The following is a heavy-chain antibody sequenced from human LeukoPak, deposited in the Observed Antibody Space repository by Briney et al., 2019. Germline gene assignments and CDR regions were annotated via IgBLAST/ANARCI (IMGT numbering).Heavy chain of an antibody. Sequence: SETLSLTCAVYGGSFSGYYWSWIRQPPGKGLEWIGEINHSGSTNYNPSLKSRVTISVDTSKNQFSLKLGSVTAADTAVYYCARGYYYGSGRPFDYWGQGTLVTVSS. CDR1: GGSFSGYY. CDR3: ARGYYYGSGRPFDY. D-gene: IGHD3-10*01. CDR2: INHSGST. J-gene: IGHJ4*02. V-gene: IGHV4-34*01.